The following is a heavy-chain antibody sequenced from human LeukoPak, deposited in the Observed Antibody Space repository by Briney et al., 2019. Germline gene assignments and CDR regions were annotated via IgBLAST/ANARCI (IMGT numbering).Heavy chain of an antibody. CDR2: INSDGSTT. J-gene: IGHJ4*02. D-gene: IGHD2-2*01. V-gene: IGHV3-74*01. CDR1: GFTFSTYW. CDR3: ARDGLGYCSSTSCSVRGFDY. Sequence: GGSLRHSCAASGFTFSTYWMHWVRQAPGKGLVWVSRINSDGSTTNYADSVKGRFTISRDNAKNSLYLQMNSLRAEDTAVYYCARDGLGYCSSTSCSVRGFDYWGQGTLVTVSS.